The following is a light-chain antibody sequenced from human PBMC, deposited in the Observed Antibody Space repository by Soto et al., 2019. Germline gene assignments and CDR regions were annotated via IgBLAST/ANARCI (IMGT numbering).Light chain of an antibody. CDR2: DAS. V-gene: IGKV3-11*01. CDR1: QSVSSY. J-gene: IGKJ2*01. CDR3: QQRSRT. Sequence: EIVLTQSPATLSLSPGERATLSCRASQSVSSYSAWYQQKPGQAPRLLIYDASNRATGIPARFSGSGSGTDFTLTISSLEPEDFAVYYCQQRSRTFGQGTKLEIK.